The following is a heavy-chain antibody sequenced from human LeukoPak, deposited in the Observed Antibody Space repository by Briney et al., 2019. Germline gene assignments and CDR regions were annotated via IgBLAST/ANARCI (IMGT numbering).Heavy chain of an antibody. Sequence: GGSLRLSCAASGFTFSDYYMSWIRQAPGKGLEWVSYISSSGSTIYYADSVKGRFTISRDNAKNSLYLQMNSLRAEDTAVYYCARNLMAVAPWSDYWGQGTLVTVSS. V-gene: IGHV3-11*04. CDR3: ARNLMAVAPWSDY. D-gene: IGHD6-19*01. CDR1: GFTFSDYY. CDR2: ISSSGSTI. J-gene: IGHJ4*02.